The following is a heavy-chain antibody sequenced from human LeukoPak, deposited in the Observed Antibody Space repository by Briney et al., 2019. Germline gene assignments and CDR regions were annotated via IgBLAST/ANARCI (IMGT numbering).Heavy chain of an antibody. CDR2: IYHSGPT. Sequence: SETLSLTCAVSGGSISSNNWWSWVRQPPGKGLEWIGEIYHSGPTNYNLSLKSRVTISVDKTKNQFSLKLSSVTAADTAVYYCARHDGVRGVPYYYYYMDVWGKGTTVTVSS. CDR3: ARHDGVRGVPYYYYYMDV. J-gene: IGHJ6*03. CDR1: GGSISSNNW. V-gene: IGHV4-4*02. D-gene: IGHD3-10*01.